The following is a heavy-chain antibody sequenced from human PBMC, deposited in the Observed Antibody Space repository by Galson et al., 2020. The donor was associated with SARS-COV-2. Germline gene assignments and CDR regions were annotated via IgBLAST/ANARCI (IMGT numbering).Heavy chain of an antibody. J-gene: IGHJ6*03. CDR1: GFTFSSYA. D-gene: IGHD3-9*01. CDR2: MSRDGFNK. CDR3: ARGGYYDILTGDHYYYMDV. Sequence: GGSLRLSCAASGFTFSSYAMHWVRQAPGKGLEWVAVMSRDGFNKYYADSVKGRFTISRDNSKNTLYLQVNSLRAEDTAVYYCARGGYYDILTGDHYYYMDVWGKGITVTISS. V-gene: IGHV3-30*04.